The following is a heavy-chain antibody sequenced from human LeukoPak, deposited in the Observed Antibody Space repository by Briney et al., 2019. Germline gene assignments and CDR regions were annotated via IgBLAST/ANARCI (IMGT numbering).Heavy chain of an antibody. CDR2: ISYIGRT. CDR1: DDSFSSHY. CDR3: ARDLVTVTKGFDI. D-gene: IGHD4-17*01. V-gene: IGHV4-59*11. Sequence: SETLSLTCAVSDDSFSSHYWTWVRQPPGKGLEWIGYISYIGRTNYNPSLKSRVTISIDTSKNQFSLKLTSVTAADTAVYYCARDLVTVTKGFDIWGQGTMVSVSS. J-gene: IGHJ3*02.